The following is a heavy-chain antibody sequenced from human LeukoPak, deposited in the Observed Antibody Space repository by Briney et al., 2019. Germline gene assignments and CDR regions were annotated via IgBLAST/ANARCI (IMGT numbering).Heavy chain of an antibody. CDR2: ISGSGGST. CDR1: GFTFSSYW. D-gene: IGHD6-19*01. CDR3: AKDSSGWTSDWYFDL. Sequence: PGGSLRLSCAASGFTFSSYWMSWVRQAPGKGLEWVSAISGSGGSTYYADSVKGRFTISRDNSKNTLYLQMNSLRAEDTAVYYCAKDSSGWTSDWYFDLWGRGTLVTVSS. V-gene: IGHV3-23*01. J-gene: IGHJ2*01.